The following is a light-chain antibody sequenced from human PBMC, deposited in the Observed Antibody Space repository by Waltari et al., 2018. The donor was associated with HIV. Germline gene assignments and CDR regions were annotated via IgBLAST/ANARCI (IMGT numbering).Light chain of an antibody. V-gene: IGLV1-40*01. J-gene: IGLJ3*02. CDR3: QSYDSSLSGWV. CDR2: GNN. CDR1: RSNIGAGSD. Sequence: QSVLTQPPSVSRAPGQRVTISCTWIRSNIGAGSDVHWYPQLPGTAPKLLIYGNNNRPSGVPDRFSGSKSATSASLGIPGLQAGDEADYYCQSYDSSLSGWVFGGGTKLTVL.